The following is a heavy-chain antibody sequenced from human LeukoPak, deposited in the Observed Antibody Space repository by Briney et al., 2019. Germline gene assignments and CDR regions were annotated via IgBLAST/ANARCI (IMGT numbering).Heavy chain of an antibody. V-gene: IGHV3-64D*06. CDR1: GFNFCCYA. Sequence: PGGSLRLSCSAPGFNFCCYARHWGRQAPGKGLQYVSAISSEGRSTYYADSVKGRFTISRDNSKNTLYLQMSSLRAEETAVYYYVSSDGSGYCGQGTLVTVSS. J-gene: IGHJ4*02. D-gene: IGHD2-21*01. CDR3: VSSDGSGY. CDR2: ISSEGRST.